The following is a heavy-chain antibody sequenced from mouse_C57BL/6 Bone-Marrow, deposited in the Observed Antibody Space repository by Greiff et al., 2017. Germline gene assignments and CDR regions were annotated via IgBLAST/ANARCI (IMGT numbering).Heavy chain of an antibody. CDR1: GFTFSSYA. D-gene: IGHD1-1*01. J-gene: IGHJ1*03. V-gene: IGHV5-4*01. CDR3: AKYDYCSSHWYVDV. CDR2: ISDGGSYT. Sequence: EVQLVESGGGLVKPGGSLKLSCAASGFTFSSYAMSWVRQTPDKRLEWVATISDGGSYTYYPDNVKGRFTISRDNAKNNLYLQMSDLKSEDTAMYYCAKYDYCSSHWYVDVWGTGTTVTVSS.